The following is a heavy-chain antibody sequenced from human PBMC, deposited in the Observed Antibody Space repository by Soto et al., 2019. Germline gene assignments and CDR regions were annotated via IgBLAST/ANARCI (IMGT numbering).Heavy chain of an antibody. Sequence: GSLRISCAASGFTVSSNYMSWVRQAPGKGLGWVSVISSGGSTYYADSVKGRFTISRDNAKNTLHLQMNSLGAEDTAVYYCASNYAYAEGYYFYGIDVWGQGTTVTVSS. CDR2: ISSGGST. CDR1: GFTVSSNY. CDR3: ASNYAYAEGYYFYGIDV. J-gene: IGHJ6*02. V-gene: IGHV3-66*01. D-gene: IGHD3-16*01.